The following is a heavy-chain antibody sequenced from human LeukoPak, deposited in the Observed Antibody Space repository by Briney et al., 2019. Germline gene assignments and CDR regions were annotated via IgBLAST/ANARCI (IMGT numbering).Heavy chain of an antibody. V-gene: IGHV3-23*01. Sequence: PGGSLRLSCAASGFTFSSYAMSWVRQAPGKGLEWVSAISGSGGSTYYADSVKGRFTISRDNSKNTLYLQMNSLRAEDTAVYYCAKDDAAMVTYESFFDYWGQGTLVTVSS. CDR3: AKDDAAMVTYESFFDY. CDR1: GFTFSSYA. J-gene: IGHJ4*02. CDR2: ISGSGGST. D-gene: IGHD5-18*01.